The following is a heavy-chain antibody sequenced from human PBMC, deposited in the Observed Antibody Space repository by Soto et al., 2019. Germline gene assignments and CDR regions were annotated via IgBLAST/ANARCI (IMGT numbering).Heavy chain of an antibody. D-gene: IGHD2-15*01. V-gene: IGHV4-59*01. Sequence: PSETLSLTCTVSGGSISSYYWSWIRQPPGKGLEWIGYIYFSGSTNYNPSLKSRVTISVDTSKNQLSLKLSSVTAADTAVYYCARDSRVVVAAYSLLGMDVWGQGTTVTVSS. J-gene: IGHJ6*02. CDR1: GGSISSYY. CDR2: IYFSGST. CDR3: ARDSRVVVAAYSLLGMDV.